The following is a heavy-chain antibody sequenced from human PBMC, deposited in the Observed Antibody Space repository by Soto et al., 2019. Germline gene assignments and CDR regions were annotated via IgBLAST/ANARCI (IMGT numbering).Heavy chain of an antibody. V-gene: IGHV4-30-2*01. D-gene: IGHD3-22*01. J-gene: IGHJ4*02. CDR2: IYHSGNT. CDR3: ASYYYDSSGYYYVPGVY. Sequence: SVTLSLTCAVSGSTNIGGRYSWSRIRKPPGKGLEWIGYIYHSGNTYYNPSLKSRVTISVDRSKNQFSPKLSSVTAADTAVYYCASYYYDSSGYYYVPGVYWGQGTLVTVSS. CDR1: GSTNIGGRYS.